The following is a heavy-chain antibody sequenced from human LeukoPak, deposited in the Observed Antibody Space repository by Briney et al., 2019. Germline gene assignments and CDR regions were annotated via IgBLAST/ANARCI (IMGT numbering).Heavy chain of an antibody. J-gene: IGHJ3*02. V-gene: IGHV5-51*01. CDR2: IYPADSGT. CDR3: ARRDGRAFDI. CDR1: GYGFHIYW. D-gene: IGHD2-21*02. Sequence: GESLKISCKGCGYGFHIYWIGWVRQMPGKGLEWMGIIYPADSGTRYSPSFQGQVTISADKSISTAYLQWSSLKASDTAMYYCARRDGRAFDIWGQGTTVTVSS.